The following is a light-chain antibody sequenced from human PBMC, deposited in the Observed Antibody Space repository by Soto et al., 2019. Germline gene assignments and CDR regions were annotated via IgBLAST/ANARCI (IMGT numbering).Light chain of an antibody. J-gene: IGLJ2*01. V-gene: IGLV1-36*01. Sequence: QSVLTQPPSVSEAPRQRVTISCSGSSSNIGNNAVNWYQQLPGKAPKLLIYYDDLLPSGVSDRFSGSKSGTSASLAISGLQPEDEADYYCSSYAGSNNLVFGGGTKLTVL. CDR3: SSYAGSNNLV. CDR1: SSNIGNNA. CDR2: YDD.